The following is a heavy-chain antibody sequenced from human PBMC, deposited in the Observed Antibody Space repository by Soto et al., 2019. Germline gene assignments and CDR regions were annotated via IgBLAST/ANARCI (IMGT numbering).Heavy chain of an antibody. J-gene: IGHJ5*02. D-gene: IGHD5-18*01. Sequence: PSETLSLTCAVYGGSFSGYYWSWIRQPPGKGLEWIGEINHSGSTNYNPSLKSRVTISVDTSKNQFSLKLSSVTAADTAVYYCGRSPWILKNWFDPWGQGTLVTVSS. CDR2: INHSGST. CDR3: GRSPWILKNWFDP. CDR1: GGSFSGYY. V-gene: IGHV4-34*01.